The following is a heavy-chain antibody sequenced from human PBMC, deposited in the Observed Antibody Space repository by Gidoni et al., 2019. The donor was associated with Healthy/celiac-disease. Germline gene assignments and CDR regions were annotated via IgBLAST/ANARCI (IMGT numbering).Heavy chain of an antibody. J-gene: IGHJ3*02. D-gene: IGHD1-26*01. V-gene: IGHV1-2*04. CDR2: INPNSGGT. CDR1: GYTFTGYY. CDR3: AREVVVGVNDAFDI. Sequence: VQLVHSGAEVKKPGASVEVSCKASGYTFTGYYMHWVRQAPGQGLAWMGWINPNSGGTNYAQKFQGWVTMTRDTSISTAYMELSRLRSDDTAVYYCAREVVVGVNDAFDIWGQGTMVTVSS.